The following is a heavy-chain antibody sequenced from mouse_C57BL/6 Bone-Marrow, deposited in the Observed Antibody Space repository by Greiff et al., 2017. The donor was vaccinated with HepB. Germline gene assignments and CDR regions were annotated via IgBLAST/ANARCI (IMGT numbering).Heavy chain of an antibody. Sequence: EVMLVESGGDLVKPGGSLKLSCAASGFTFSSYGMSWVRQTPDKRLEWVATISSGGSYTYYPDSVKGRFTISRDNAKNTLCLQMSRLKSADTAMYYGARQVGDDYGSSDRVEYWGQGTTLTVSS. CDR3: ARQVGDDYGSSDRVEY. D-gene: IGHD1-1*01. CDR2: ISSGGSYT. V-gene: IGHV5-6*01. CDR1: GFTFSSYG. J-gene: IGHJ2*01.